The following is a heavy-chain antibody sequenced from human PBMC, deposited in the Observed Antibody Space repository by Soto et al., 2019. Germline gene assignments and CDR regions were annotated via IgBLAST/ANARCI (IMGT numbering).Heavy chain of an antibody. D-gene: IGHD2-2*01. V-gene: IGHV3-33*01. CDR2: IWYDGSNK. CDR3: ARDLLGRLVPAAVHYYYYGMDV. Sequence: GGSLRLSCAASGFTFSSYGMHWVRQAPGKGLEWVAVIWYDGSNKYYADSVKGRFTISRDNSKNTLYLQMNSLRAEDTAVYYCARDLLGRLVPAAVHYYYYGMDVWGQGTTVTVSS. J-gene: IGHJ6*02. CDR1: GFTFSSYG.